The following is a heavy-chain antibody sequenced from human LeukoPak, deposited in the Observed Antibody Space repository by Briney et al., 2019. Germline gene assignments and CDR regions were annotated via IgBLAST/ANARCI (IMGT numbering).Heavy chain of an antibody. D-gene: IGHD3-22*01. CDR3: APSLYYYDSTDSGGAFDI. CDR2: NNPNSGGT. V-gene: IGHV1-2*02. CDR1: GYTFIGYY. Sequence: ASVKVSCKASGYTFIGYYMHWVRQAPGQGLEWMGWNNPNSGGTNYAQKFQGRVTMTRDTSISTAYMELSRLRSDDTALYYCAPSLYYYDSTDSGGAFDIWGQGTMVTVSS. J-gene: IGHJ3*02.